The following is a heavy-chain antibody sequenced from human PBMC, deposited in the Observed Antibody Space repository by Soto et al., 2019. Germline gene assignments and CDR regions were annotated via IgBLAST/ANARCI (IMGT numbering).Heavy chain of an antibody. D-gene: IGHD3-3*01. J-gene: IGHJ4*02. CDR3: AREAGVVTPGWFEF. CDR2: ISYSGTT. CDR1: GSSILSYA. Sequence: SETLSLTCTVSGSSILSYAWSWIRQPPGKGLEWIGYISYSGTTKYSPSLKSRVTISEDKTEKQFSLTLTSVTAADTAVYYCAREAGVVTPGWFEFWGQGTLVTV. V-gene: IGHV4-59*01.